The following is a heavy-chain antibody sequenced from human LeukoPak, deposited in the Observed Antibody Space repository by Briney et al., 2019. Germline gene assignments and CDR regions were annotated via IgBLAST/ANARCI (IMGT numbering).Heavy chain of an antibody. J-gene: IGHJ4*02. V-gene: IGHV3-7*01. Sequence: GGSLRLSCAASGFTFSDYWMSWVCQVPGKGLEWVANIKQDGSEKYYVDSVKGRFTISRDNAKNSLYLQMNSLRAEDTAVYYCARGRLGDYWGQGTLVTVSS. CDR2: IKQDGSEK. CDR3: ARGRLGDY. CDR1: GFTFSDYW.